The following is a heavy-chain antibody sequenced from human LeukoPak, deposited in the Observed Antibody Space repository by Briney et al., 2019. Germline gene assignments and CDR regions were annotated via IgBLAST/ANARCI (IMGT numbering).Heavy chain of an antibody. V-gene: IGHV3-21*01. CDR1: GFTFSSYS. CDR2: ISSSSSYI. D-gene: IGHD2-2*01. CDR3: ARDWRYCSSTSCYLLDNWFDP. Sequence: GGSLRLSCAASGFTFSSYSMNWVRQAPGKGLEWVSSISSSSSYIYYADSVKGRFTISRDNAKNSLYLQMNSLRAEDTAVYYCARDWRYCSSTSCYLLDNWFDPWGQGTLVTVFS. J-gene: IGHJ5*02.